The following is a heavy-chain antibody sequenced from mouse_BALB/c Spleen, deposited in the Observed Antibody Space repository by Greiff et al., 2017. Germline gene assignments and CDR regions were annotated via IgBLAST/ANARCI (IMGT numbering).Heavy chain of an antibody. Sequence: EVQLQESGPGLVKPSQSLSLTCSVTGYSITSDYAWNWIRQFPGNQLEWMGYISYSGSTSYNPSLKSRISITRDTSKNQFFLQLNSVTTEDTATYYCAREEVLRWYFDVWGAGTTVTVSS. CDR3: AREEVLRWYFDV. CDR1: GYSITSDYA. D-gene: IGHD1-1*01. CDR2: ISYSGST. V-gene: IGHV3-2*02. J-gene: IGHJ1*01.